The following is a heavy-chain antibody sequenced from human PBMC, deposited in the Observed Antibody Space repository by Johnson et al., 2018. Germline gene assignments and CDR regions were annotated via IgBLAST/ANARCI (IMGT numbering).Heavy chain of an antibody. CDR2: INHSGST. V-gene: IGHV4-34*01. Sequence: QVQLQQWGAGLLKPSETLSLTCAVYGGSLRGYYWSWIRQAPGKGLEWIGEINHSGSTNYNPSLKSRVTISVDASEKEFSLRLTSVTAAAPAIYYWARPLKASSYRIGMDVWGQGTTVIV. D-gene: IGHD6-13*01. CDR3: ARPLKASSYRIGMDV. J-gene: IGHJ6*02. CDR1: GGSLRGYY.